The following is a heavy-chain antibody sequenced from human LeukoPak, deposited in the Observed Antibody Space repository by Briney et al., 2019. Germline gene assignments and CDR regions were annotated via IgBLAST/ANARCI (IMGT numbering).Heavy chain of an antibody. J-gene: IGHJ5*02. CDR2: INHSGST. Sequence: SETLSLTCAVYGGPFSGYYWSWIRQPPGKGLEWIGEINHSGSTNYNPSLKSRVTISVDTSKNQFSLKLSSVTAADTAVYYCARESRKYYDFWSGYPNNWFDPWGQGTLVTVSS. CDR1: GGPFSGYY. D-gene: IGHD3-3*01. CDR3: ARESRKYYDFWSGYPNNWFDP. V-gene: IGHV4-34*01.